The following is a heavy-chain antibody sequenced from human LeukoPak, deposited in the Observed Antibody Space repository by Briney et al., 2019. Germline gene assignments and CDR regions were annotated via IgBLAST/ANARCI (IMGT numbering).Heavy chain of an antibody. CDR2: IKQDGSEK. D-gene: IGHD1-26*01. CDR3: ARDRVGTTKWGSSRYYYYMDV. CDR1: EFTFSSSW. V-gene: IGHV3-7*01. Sequence: GGSLRLSCAASEFTFSSSWMSWVRQAPGKGPEWVANIKQDGSEKYYVDSVKGRFIISRDSAKNSLYLQMNSLRAEDTAVYYCARDRVGTTKWGSSRYYYYMDVWGKGTTVTISS. J-gene: IGHJ6*03.